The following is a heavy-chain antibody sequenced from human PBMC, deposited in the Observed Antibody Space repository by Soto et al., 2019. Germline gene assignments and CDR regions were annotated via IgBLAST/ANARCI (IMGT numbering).Heavy chain of an antibody. CDR1: GGSITGAYY. CDR2: IHYRGST. D-gene: IGHD6-13*01. J-gene: IGHJ6*02. CDR3: ARDIAAAANYYYYGMDV. Sequence: SETLSLTCRLSGGSITGAYYWNWIRQHPGKGLEWIGSIHYRGSTYYNPSLKTRITISLDRSNNQFSLNLSSVTAADTAVYYCARDIAAAANYYYYGMDVWGQGTTVTVSS. V-gene: IGHV4-31*03.